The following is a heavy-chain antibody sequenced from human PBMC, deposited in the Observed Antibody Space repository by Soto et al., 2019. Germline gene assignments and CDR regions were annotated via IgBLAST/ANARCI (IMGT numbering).Heavy chain of an antibody. V-gene: IGHV2-5*02. D-gene: IGHD2-21*02. CDR1: AFSLSTGGVG. Sequence: QITLKESGPTLVKPTQTLTLTCTLSAFSLSTGGVGVGWIRQPPGKALEWLALIYWDDDKRYSPSLRSRLTITKDTSKNQVVLTMTNMDPVDTATYYCIQSHCGGDCLQSYASYYYYGMDVWGQGTTVTVSS. J-gene: IGHJ6*02. CDR3: IQSHCGGDCLQSYASYYYYGMDV. CDR2: IYWDDDK.